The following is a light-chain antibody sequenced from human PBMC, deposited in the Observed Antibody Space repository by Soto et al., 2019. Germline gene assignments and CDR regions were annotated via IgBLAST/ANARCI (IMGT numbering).Light chain of an antibody. Sequence: DIQMTQSPSTLSASVGDTVTITCRASQSVSFWLAWYQQKPGKAPKLLIYDASTLYSGVPSRFSGGRSGTEFTLTISSLQPDDFASYYCQQYNSFSPYSFGQGTKLEI. CDR3: QQYNSFSPYS. J-gene: IGKJ2*03. V-gene: IGKV1-5*01. CDR2: DAS. CDR1: QSVSFW.